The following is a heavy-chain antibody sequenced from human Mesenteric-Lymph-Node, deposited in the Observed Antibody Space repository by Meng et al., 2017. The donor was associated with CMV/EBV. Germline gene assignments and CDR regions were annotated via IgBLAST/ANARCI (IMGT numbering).Heavy chain of an antibody. V-gene: IGHV4-34*01. D-gene: IGHD4-23*01. CDR3: ARHQRWLKSEGGFNY. CDR2: INHSGST. J-gene: IGHJ4*02. Sequence: VQVQQWGAGMLKPSETLCLPCAFYGGSFSGYYGSWIRQPPGKGLEWIGEINHSGSTNYNPSLKSRVTISVDTSKNQFSLKLSSVTAADTAVYYCARHQRWLKSEGGFNYWGQGTLVTVSS. CDR1: GGSFSGYY.